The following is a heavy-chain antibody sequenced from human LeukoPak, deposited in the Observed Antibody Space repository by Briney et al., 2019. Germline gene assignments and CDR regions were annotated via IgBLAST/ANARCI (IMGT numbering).Heavy chain of an antibody. V-gene: IGHV3-23*01. CDR3: AKSDGGLGSYYRKYFDF. J-gene: IGHJ4*02. CDR2: VRGSGSDT. CDR1: GFTFSTYA. D-gene: IGHD3-10*01. Sequence: PGGSLRLSCAVSGFTFSTYAMSWVRQAPGKGLEWISAVRGSGSDTYYADSVKGRFTISRDNSKNTLYLQMNSLRVEDTAVYFCAKSDGGLGSYYRKYFDFWGQGTLVTVSS.